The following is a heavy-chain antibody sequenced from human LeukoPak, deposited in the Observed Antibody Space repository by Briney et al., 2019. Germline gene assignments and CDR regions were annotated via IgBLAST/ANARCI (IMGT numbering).Heavy chain of an antibody. CDR3: ARGKAIRPHPLYCSSTSCSYYFDY. J-gene: IGHJ4*02. CDR1: GGSFSGYY. D-gene: IGHD2-2*01. CDR2: INHSGST. V-gene: IGHV4-34*01. Sequence: PSETLSLTCAVYGGSFSGYYWSWIRQPPGKGLEWIGEINHSGSTNYNPSLKSRVTISVDTSKNQFSLKLSSVPAADTAVCYCARGKAIRPHPLYCSSTSCSYYFDYWGQGTLVTVSS.